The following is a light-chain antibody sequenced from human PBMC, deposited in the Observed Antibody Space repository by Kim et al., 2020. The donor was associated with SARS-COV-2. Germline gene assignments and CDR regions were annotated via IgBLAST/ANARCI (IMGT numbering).Light chain of an antibody. V-gene: IGKV3-15*01. CDR3: QQYNNWPRT. J-gene: IGKJ1*01. Sequence: EIVMTQSPATLSVSPGERGTLSCRASQSVGSNLAWYQQKPGQAPRLLIYGASTRATGIPAMFSGSGSGTEFTLTIGSLQSEDFAVYYCQQYNNWPRTFGQGTKVDIK. CDR2: GAS. CDR1: QSVGSN.